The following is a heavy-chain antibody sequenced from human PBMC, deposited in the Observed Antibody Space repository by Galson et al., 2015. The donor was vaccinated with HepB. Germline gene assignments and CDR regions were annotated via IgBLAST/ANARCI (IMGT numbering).Heavy chain of an antibody. D-gene: IGHD3-10*01. CDR2: INPHSGGT. V-gene: IGHV1-2*02. Sequence: SCKASGYTFTGYYMHWVRQAPGQGLEWMGWINPHSGGTNYAQKFQGRVTMTRDTSISTAYMELSRLRSDDTAVYYCARVYYGSGSKFYWYFDLWGRGTLVTVSS. CDR3: ARVYYGSGSKFYWYFDL. CDR1: GYTFTGYY. J-gene: IGHJ2*01.